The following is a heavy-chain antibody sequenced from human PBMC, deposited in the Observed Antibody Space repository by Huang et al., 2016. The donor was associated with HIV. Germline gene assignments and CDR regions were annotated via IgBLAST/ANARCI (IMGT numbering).Heavy chain of an antibody. CDR2: IYYSGST. V-gene: IGHV4-39*02. Sequence: QLQLQESGPGLVKPSETLSLTCTVSGGSIRSDNYYWGWIRQPPGKGLEWIGGIYYSGSTYYNPSLKRRVTITVDTSKNHFSRRMRSVTTADTAVYYCARLPGSITMIRGVITDPYWGQGTLVTVSS. J-gene: IGHJ4*02. CDR1: GGSIRSDNYY. CDR3: ARLPGSITMIRGVITDPY. D-gene: IGHD3-10*01.